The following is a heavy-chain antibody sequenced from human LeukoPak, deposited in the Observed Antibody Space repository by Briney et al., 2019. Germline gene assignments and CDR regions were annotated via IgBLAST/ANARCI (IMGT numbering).Heavy chain of an antibody. CDR2: IYYSGST. J-gene: IGHJ6*03. CDR1: GGSISSSSYY. Sequence: SETLSLTCTVSGGSISSSSYYWGWIRQPPGKGLEWIGSIYYSGSTYYNPSLKSRVTISVDTSKNQFPLKLSSVTAADTAVYYCARLPNDYDYVWGSYRHTSYYMDVWGKGTTVTVSS. CDR3: ARLPNDYDYVWGSYRHTSYYMDV. D-gene: IGHD3-16*02. V-gene: IGHV4-39*01.